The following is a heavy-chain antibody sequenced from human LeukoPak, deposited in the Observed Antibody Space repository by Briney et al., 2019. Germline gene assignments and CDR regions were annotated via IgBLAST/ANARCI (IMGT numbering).Heavy chain of an antibody. D-gene: IGHD2-2*01. Sequence: GASVKVSCKASGGTFSSYAISWVRQAPGQGLEWMGGIIPIFGTANYAQKFQGRVTITADESTSTAYMELSSLRSEDTAVYYYARTDQPYQLLQYYFDYWGQGTLVTVSS. J-gene: IGHJ4*02. CDR3: ARTDQPYQLLQYYFDY. V-gene: IGHV1-69*01. CDR1: GGTFSSYA. CDR2: IIPIFGTA.